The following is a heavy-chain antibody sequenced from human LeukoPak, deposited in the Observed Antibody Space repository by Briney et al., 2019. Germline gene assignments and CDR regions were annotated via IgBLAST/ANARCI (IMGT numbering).Heavy chain of an antibody. CDR1: GGTFSSYA. D-gene: IGHD4-17*01. CDR2: ISAYNGNT. J-gene: IGHJ4*02. CDR3: AREATYGDYVLFDY. V-gene: IGHV1-18*01. Sequence: RASVKVSCKASGGTFSSYAISWVRQAPGQGLEWMGWISAYNGNTNYAQKLQGRVTMTTDTSTSTAYMELRSLRSDDTAVYYCAREATYGDYVLFDYWGQGTLVTVSS.